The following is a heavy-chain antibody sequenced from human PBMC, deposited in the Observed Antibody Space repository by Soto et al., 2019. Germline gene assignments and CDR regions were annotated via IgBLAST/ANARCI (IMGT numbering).Heavy chain of an antibody. Sequence: PSETLSLTCTVSGASISGFYWSWIRKSAGKGLEWIGRIYATGTTDHNLSLKSRVMMSVDTSKKQFSLKLRSVTAADTAVYYCVRDGTKTLRDWFDPWGQGISVTVSS. V-gene: IGHV4-4*07. J-gene: IGHJ5*02. CDR3: VRDGTKTLRDWFDP. CDR2: IYATGTT. CDR1: GASISGFY. D-gene: IGHD1-1*01.